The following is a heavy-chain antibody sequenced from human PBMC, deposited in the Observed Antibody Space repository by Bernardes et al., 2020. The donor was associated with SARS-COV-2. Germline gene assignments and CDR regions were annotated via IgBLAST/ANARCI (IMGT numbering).Heavy chain of an antibody. D-gene: IGHD2-2*01. V-gene: IGHV4-34*01. CDR3: ARVLGYCSSTSCYAFFYYMDV. CDR2: INHSGST. Sequence: SETLSLTCAVYGGSFSGYYWSWIRQPPGKGLEWIGEINHSGSTNYNPSLKSRVTISRDNAKNSLYLQMNSLRAEDTAIYYCARVLGYCSSTSCYAFFYYMDVWGKGTTVTVSS. CDR1: GGSFSGYY. J-gene: IGHJ6*03.